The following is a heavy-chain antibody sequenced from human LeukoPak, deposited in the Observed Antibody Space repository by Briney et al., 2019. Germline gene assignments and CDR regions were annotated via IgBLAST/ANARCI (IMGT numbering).Heavy chain of an antibody. J-gene: IGHJ6*03. Sequence: SETLSLTCAVYGVSFSGYYWSWIRQPPGKGLEWIGEINHSGSTNYNPSLKSRVTISVDTSKNQFSLKLSSVTAADTAVYYCASSYYYYMDVWGKGTTVTVSS. CDR3: ASSYYYYMDV. CDR1: GVSFSGYY. CDR2: INHSGST. V-gene: IGHV4-34*01.